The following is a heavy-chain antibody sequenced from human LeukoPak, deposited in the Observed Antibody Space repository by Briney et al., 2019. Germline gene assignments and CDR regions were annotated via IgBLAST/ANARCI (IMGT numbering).Heavy chain of an antibody. Sequence: SETLSLTCAVYGGSFSGYYWSWIRQPPGKGLEWIGEINHSGSTNYNPSLKSRVTISVDTSKNQFSLKLSSVTAADTAVYYCARGTYYYGSGSYREAVWFDPWGQGTLVTVSS. D-gene: IGHD3-10*01. J-gene: IGHJ5*02. V-gene: IGHV4-34*01. CDR3: ARGTYYYGSGSYREAVWFDP. CDR2: INHSGST. CDR1: GGSFSGYY.